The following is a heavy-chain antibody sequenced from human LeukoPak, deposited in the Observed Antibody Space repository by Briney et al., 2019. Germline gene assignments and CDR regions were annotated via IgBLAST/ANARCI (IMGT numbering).Heavy chain of an antibody. V-gene: IGHV3-15*01. CDR2: IKSKTDGGTT. Sequence: PGGSLRLSCAASGFTFSNAWMSWVRQAPGKGLEWVGRIKSKTDGGTTDYAAPVKGRFTISRDDSKNTLYLQMNSLKTEDTAVYYWTTLSYYYDSSVSHYWGQGTLVTVSS. J-gene: IGHJ4*02. D-gene: IGHD3-22*01. CDR1: GFTFSNAW. CDR3: TTLSYYYDSSVSHY.